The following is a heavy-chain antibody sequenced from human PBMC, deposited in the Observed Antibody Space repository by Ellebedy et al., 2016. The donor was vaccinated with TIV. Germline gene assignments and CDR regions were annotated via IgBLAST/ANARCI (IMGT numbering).Heavy chain of an antibody. D-gene: IGHD6-13*01. V-gene: IGHV1-8*01. J-gene: IGHJ4*02. CDR3: ARDGGIAAAGQPKY. CDR2: MNPNSGNT. CDR1: GYTFTSYD. Sequence: AASVKVSCKASGYTFTSYDINWVRQATGQGLEWMGWMNPNSGNTEYAQKFQGRVTMTRNTSITTAFMELSSLRSEDTAVYYCARDGGIAAAGQPKYWGQGTLVTVSS.